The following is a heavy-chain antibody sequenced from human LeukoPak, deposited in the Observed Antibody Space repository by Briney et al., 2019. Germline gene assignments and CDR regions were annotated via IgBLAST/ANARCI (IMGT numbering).Heavy chain of an antibody. CDR1: GGSISSGGYS. Sequence: SETLSLTCAVSGGSISSGGYSWSWIRQPPGKGLEWIGYIYHSGSTYYNPSLKSRVTISVDRSKNQFSLKLSSVTAADTAVYYCASFSNWGYFDYWGQGTLVTVSS. V-gene: IGHV4-30-2*01. J-gene: IGHJ4*02. D-gene: IGHD7-27*01. CDR2: IYHSGST. CDR3: ASFSNWGYFDY.